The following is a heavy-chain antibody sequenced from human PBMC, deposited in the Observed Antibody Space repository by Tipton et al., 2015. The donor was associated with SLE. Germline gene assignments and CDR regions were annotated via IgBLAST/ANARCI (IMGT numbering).Heavy chain of an antibody. CDR1: GFHFSTYG. J-gene: IGHJ4*02. V-gene: IGHV3-30*02. D-gene: IGHD6-19*01. Sequence: SLRLSCAASGFHFSTYGMHWVRQAPGKGLEWVAFIRYDGSVEDCADSVKGRFTISRDNSKNTLYLQMNNLRDEDTAAYHCAKVGSGWYGVDYWGQRIMVTVSS. CDR3: AKVGSGWYGVDY. CDR2: IRYDGSVE.